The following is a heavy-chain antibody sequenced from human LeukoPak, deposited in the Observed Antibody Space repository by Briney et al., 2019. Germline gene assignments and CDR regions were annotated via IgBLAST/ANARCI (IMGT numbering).Heavy chain of an antibody. CDR3: ARGYGSP. CDR1: GFTFSSYW. Sequence: GGSLRLSCAASGFTFSSYWMHWVRQAPGKGLEWVSKIISSSTTIYYADSVKGRFTISRDNAKSSLYLQMNSLRDEDTAVYYCARGYGSPWGQGTLVTVSS. J-gene: IGHJ5*02. D-gene: IGHD4-17*01. CDR2: IISSSTTI. V-gene: IGHV3-48*02.